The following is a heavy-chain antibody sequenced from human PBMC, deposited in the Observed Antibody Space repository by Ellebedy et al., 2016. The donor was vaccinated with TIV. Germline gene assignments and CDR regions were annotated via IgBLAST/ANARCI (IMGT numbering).Heavy chain of an antibody. CDR2: ICSDGSLK. D-gene: IGHD2/OR15-2a*01. J-gene: IGHJ6*02. CDR1: GFTFSNYH. V-gene: IGHV3-33*01. Sequence: GESLKISCAASGFTFSNYHMHWVRQAPGKGLEWVALICSDGSLKYYADSVKGRFTLSRYDSKNTLVLQMNRLRADDTAVYYCAREVLGGQGDMDVWGQGTTVTVSS. CDR3: AREVLGGQGDMDV.